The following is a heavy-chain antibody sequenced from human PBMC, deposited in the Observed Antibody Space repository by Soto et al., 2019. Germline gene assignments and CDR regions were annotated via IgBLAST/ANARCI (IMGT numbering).Heavy chain of an antibody. Sequence: GGSLRLSCAASGFTFRSYAMSWVRQAPGKGLEWVSAISGSGGRTYYAASEKGRFTISRDNSKNTLYLQMNSLRAEDTAIYYCAKGGHIVVVPSLHNYFDSWGPGPLVTVSS. J-gene: IGHJ5*01. CDR3: AKGGHIVVVPSLHNYFDS. V-gene: IGHV3-23*01. D-gene: IGHD2-21*01. CDR1: GFTFRSYA. CDR2: ISGSGGRT.